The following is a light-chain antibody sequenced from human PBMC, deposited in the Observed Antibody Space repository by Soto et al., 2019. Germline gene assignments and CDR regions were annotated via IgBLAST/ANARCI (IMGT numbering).Light chain of an antibody. Sequence: DIQLTQPPSLLSASVVDRVTITCRASQGISTYLAWYQQTSGKAPKLLISAASTLQRGVPSRFSGSGSGTQFTLTISSLQPEDFATYYCQQLNAYPLTFGGGTKVDIK. CDR1: QGISTY. CDR2: AAS. J-gene: IGKJ4*01. V-gene: IGKV1-9*01. CDR3: QQLNAYPLT.